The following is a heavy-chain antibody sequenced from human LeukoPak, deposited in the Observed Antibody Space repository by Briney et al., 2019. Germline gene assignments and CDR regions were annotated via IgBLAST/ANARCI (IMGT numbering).Heavy chain of an antibody. CDR2: IKHDGSEI. Sequence: GGSLRLSCAASGCIFSGYSMTWVRQAPGKGLEWVANIKHDGSEISYVDSVKGRFTISRDDAKKSLYLQMNTLRAEDTAVYYCARLRLGSSGWHYSDYWGQGTLVTVSS. CDR1: GCIFSGYS. V-gene: IGHV3-7*05. D-gene: IGHD6-19*01. J-gene: IGHJ4*02. CDR3: ARLRLGSSGWHYSDY.